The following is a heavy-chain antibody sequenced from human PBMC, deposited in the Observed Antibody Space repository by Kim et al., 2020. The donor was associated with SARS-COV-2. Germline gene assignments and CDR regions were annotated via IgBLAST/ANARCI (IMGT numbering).Heavy chain of an antibody. J-gene: IGHJ4*02. CDR3: VRGRDKYVTDFGY. CDR1: GVTFNGYW. CDR2: INNDGTIT. V-gene: IGHV3-74*01. Sequence: GGGRRSSGAVSGVTFNGYWMRWVRQAPGKGLVWVSRINNDGTITNYADSVKGRFSISRDNAKNTLFLQMNSLGAEDTALYYCVRGRDKYVTDFGYWGQG. D-gene: IGHD3-10*02.